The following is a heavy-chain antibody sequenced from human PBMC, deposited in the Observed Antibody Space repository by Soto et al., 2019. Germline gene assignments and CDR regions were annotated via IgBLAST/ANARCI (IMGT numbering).Heavy chain of an antibody. D-gene: IGHD6-19*01. CDR1: GYTFTDYY. J-gene: IGHJ4*02. CDR3: ARGGEVAGTE. CDR2: INPNSGVT. Sequence: QVQLVQSGAEVEKPGASVKVSCKASGYTFTDYYVHWVRQAPGQGLEWMGCINPNSGVTKSAHKFQGRVTMTRDTYLSTAYMEVSRLRSDDTAVYYFARGGEVAGTEWGQGTLVTVSS. V-gene: IGHV1-2*02.